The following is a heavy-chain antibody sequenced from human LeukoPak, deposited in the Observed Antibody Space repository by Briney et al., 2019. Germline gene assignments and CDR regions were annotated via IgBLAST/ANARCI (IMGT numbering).Heavy chain of an antibody. V-gene: IGHV4-59*08. CDR2: IYYSGST. Sequence: SETLSLTCTVSGGSISSYYWSWIRQPPGKGLEWIGYIYYSGSTNYNPSLKSRVTISVDTSKNQFSLKLSSVTAADTAVYYCARLRTAMVTAAFDYWGQGTLVTVSS. CDR1: GGSISSYY. CDR3: ARLRTAMVTAAFDY. D-gene: IGHD5-18*01. J-gene: IGHJ4*02.